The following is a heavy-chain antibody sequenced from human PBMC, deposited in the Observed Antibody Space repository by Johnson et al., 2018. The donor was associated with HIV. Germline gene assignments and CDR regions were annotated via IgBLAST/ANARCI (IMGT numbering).Heavy chain of an antibody. CDR1: GFTFDDYA. V-gene: IGHV3-9*01. Sequence: VQLVESGGGLVQPGRSLRLSCAASGFTFDDYAMHWVRQAPGKGLEWVSGISWNSGSIGYADSVKGRFTISRDKSKNTLYLQMNRLRVEDTAVYYCAKEGNYETTSDAFDIWGQGTMVTVSS. CDR2: ISWNSGSI. D-gene: IGHD4-11*01. J-gene: IGHJ3*02. CDR3: AKEGNYETTSDAFDI.